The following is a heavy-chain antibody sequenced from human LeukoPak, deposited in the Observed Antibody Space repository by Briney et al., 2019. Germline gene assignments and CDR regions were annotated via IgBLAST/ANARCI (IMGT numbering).Heavy chain of an antibody. CDR1: GVSISRGDYY. CDR3: ARVVPAAIGAFDI. V-gene: IGHV4-30-4*08. J-gene: IGHJ3*02. Sequence: SETLSLTCTVSGVSISRGDYYCSWIRQPPGKGLEWIGYICYSGSTYSTPSLKSRVTISVDPSKNQCSLKLSSVTAADTAVYYCARVVPAAIGAFDIWGQGTMVTVSS. D-gene: IGHD2-2*02. CDR2: ICYSGST.